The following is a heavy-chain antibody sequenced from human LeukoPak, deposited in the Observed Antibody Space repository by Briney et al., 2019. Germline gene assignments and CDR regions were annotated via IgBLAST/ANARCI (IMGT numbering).Heavy chain of an antibody. J-gene: IGHJ4*02. Sequence: GGSLRLSCAASGFTFSNYWMSWVRQAPGKGLEWVANINQAGSEEYYVDSVEGRFTISRDNAKNSLHLQLNSLRAEDTAVYYCAIASGGRGGLDYWGQGTLVTVSS. D-gene: IGHD2-21*01. CDR1: GFTFSNYW. V-gene: IGHV3-7*03. CDR3: AIASGGRGGLDY. CDR2: INQAGSEE.